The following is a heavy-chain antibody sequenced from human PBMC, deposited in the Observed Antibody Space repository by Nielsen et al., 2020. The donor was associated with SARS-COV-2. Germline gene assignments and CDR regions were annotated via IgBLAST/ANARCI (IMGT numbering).Heavy chain of an antibody. D-gene: IGHD4-17*01. CDR2: IYPGDSDT. CDR1: GYSFTSYW. CDR3: ARRGRDDYGDHVPPDY. Sequence: GGSLRLSCKGSGYSFTSYWIGWVRQMPGKGLEWMGIIYPGDSDTRYSPSFQGQVTISAGKSISTAYLQWSSLKASDTAMYYCARRGRDDYGDHVPPDYWGQGTLVTVSS. J-gene: IGHJ4*02. V-gene: IGHV5-51*01.